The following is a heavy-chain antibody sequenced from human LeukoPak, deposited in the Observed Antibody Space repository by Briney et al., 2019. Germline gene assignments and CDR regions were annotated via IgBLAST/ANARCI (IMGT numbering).Heavy chain of an antibody. V-gene: IGHV3-53*01. CDR1: GFTVSSNY. CDR3: ARAPPDVDTTMAMDH. CDR2: IYSGGST. J-gene: IGHJ4*02. D-gene: IGHD5-18*01. Sequence: GGSLRLSCAASGFTVSSNYMSWVRQAPGQGLEWVSVIYSGGSTSYADSVKGRFTISRDNSKNTVFLQMNSLGAEDTALYYCARAPPDVDTTMAMDHWGRGTLVTVSS.